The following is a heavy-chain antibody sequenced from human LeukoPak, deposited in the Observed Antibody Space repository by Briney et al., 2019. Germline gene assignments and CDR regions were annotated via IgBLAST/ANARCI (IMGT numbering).Heavy chain of an antibody. J-gene: IGHJ5*02. CDR3: AALWFDP. CDR1: GFIFSNYE. CDR2: INRGGGIA. V-gene: IGHV3-48*03. Sequence: PGGSVRLFCAASGFIFSNYEMNWVRQAPGKGLEWVSYINRGGGIAYYVDSVRGRFTISRDNTKNALYLQMNSLRAEDTAVYYCAALWFDPWGQGALVADSS.